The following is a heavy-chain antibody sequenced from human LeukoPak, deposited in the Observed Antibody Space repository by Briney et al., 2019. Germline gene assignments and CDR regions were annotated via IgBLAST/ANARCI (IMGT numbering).Heavy chain of an antibody. CDR3: AIHQGYCSSTSCLASFDY. CDR2: IYPGDSDT. D-gene: IGHD2-2*01. V-gene: IGHV5-51*01. CDR1: GYSFTSYW. Sequence: GESLKISCKGSGYSFTSYWIGWVRQMPGKGLEWMGIIYPGDSDTRYSSSFQGQVTISADKSISTAYLQWSSLKASDTAMYYCAIHQGYCSSTSCLASFDYWGQGTLVTVSS. J-gene: IGHJ4*02.